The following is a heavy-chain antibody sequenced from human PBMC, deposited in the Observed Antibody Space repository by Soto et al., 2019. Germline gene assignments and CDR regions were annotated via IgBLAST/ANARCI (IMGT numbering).Heavy chain of an antibody. CDR1: GYTFRSYG. J-gene: IGHJ4*02. Sequence: QIQLVQSGGEVKKPGASVKVSCKASGYTFRSYGISWVRQAPGQGLEWVGWISAYNGDTNYAPKFQAGITLTTETSTDTAYMELRSLRLDDTAVYYCARDWSRYYDNSGLIWFYWGQGSLVTVSS. CDR3: ARDWSRYYDNSGLIWFY. D-gene: IGHD3-22*01. V-gene: IGHV1-18*04. CDR2: ISAYNGDT.